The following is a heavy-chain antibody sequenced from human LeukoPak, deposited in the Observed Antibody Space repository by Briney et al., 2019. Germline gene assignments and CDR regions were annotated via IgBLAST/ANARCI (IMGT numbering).Heavy chain of an antibody. Sequence: GGSLRLSCAASGFTVSSKYMHWVRQAPGKGVEWVSTIYSGGSTYYAASVKDRFSISRDDSKNTLHLQMSTLRDEDTAVYYCARGFQDKDGYKNYFESWGQGTLVTISS. CDR1: GFTVSSKY. V-gene: IGHV3-66*01. J-gene: IGHJ4*02. D-gene: IGHD5-24*01. CDR3: ARGFQDKDGYKNYFES. CDR2: IYSGGST.